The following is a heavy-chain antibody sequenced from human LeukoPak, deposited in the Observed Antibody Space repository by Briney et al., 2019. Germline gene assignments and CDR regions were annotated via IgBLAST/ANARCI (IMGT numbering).Heavy chain of an antibody. CDR2: IYYSGST. CDR3: ARAIPPAGRKGGAFDI. Sequence: SETLSLTYTVSGGSISSYYWSWIRQPPGKGLEWIGYIYYSGSTNYNPSLKSRVTISVDTSKNQFSLKLSSVTAADTAVYYCARAIPPAGRKGGAFDIWGQGTMVTVSS. J-gene: IGHJ3*02. CDR1: GGSISSYY. V-gene: IGHV4-59*01. D-gene: IGHD2-15*01.